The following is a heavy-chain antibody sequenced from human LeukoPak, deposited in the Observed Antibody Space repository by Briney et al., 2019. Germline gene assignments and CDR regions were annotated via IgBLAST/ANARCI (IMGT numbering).Heavy chain of an antibody. CDR2: IYSGGST. D-gene: IGHD5-12*01. J-gene: IGHJ3*02. CDR1: GFSVSSNY. CDR3: ARDRDSGFDDDAFDI. Sequence: GGSLRLSCAASGFSVSSNYMNWVRQAPGKGLEWVSVIYSGGSTYYADSVKGRFTISRDNSKNMLYLQMNSLRAEDTAVYYCARDRDSGFDDDAFDIWGQGTMVTVSS. V-gene: IGHV3-53*01.